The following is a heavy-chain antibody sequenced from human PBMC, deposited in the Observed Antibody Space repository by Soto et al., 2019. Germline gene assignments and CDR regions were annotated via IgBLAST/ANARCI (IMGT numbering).Heavy chain of an antibody. CDR1: GGSISSSSYY. D-gene: IGHD5-12*01. Sequence: XXTLSLPFTVSGGSISSSSYYWGWIRQPPGKGLEWIGSIYYSGSTYYNPSLKSRVTISVDTSKNQFSLKMSSVTAADTAVYYCASPGLHLGYWGQGTLVTVSS. V-gene: IGHV4-39*01. CDR2: IYYSGST. J-gene: IGHJ4*02. CDR3: ASPGLHLGY.